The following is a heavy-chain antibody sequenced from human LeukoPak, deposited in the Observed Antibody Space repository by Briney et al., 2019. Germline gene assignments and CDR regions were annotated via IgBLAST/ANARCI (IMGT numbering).Heavy chain of an antibody. CDR2: ISSSSSYI. CDR3: ARDRASPTSCYFDL. D-gene: IGHD3-10*01. V-gene: IGHV3-21*04. CDR1: EFTFSSYS. J-gene: IGHJ2*01. Sequence: GGSLRLSCAASEFTFSSYSMNWVRQAPGKGLEWVSSISSSSSYIYYADSVKGRFTISRDNSRNTLYLQMNSLRVEDSAVYYCARDRASPTSCYFDLWGPGTLVTVSS.